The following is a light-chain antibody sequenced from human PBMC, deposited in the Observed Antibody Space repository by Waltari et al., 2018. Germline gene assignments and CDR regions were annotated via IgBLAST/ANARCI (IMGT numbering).Light chain of an antibody. CDR1: QSVVFSSNNKNY. Sequence: DIVLTQSPDSLSVSLRERATINCKSRQSVVFSSNNKNYLAWYQQKPGQPPKLLITWASTRESVVPDRFSGSGSETDFTLTISSLQAEDVAVYYCQQCYTFPYTFGQGTKLEIK. J-gene: IGKJ2*01. CDR2: WAS. V-gene: IGKV4-1*01. CDR3: QQCYTFPYT.